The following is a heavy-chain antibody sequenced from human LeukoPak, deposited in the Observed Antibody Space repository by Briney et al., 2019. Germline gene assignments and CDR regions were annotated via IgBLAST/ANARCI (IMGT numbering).Heavy chain of an antibody. J-gene: IGHJ3*02. V-gene: IGHV3-48*03. CDR3: ARRTSGAFAI. CDR2: ISSSGSDK. CDR1: GFPFSDHE. Sequence: EGSLRLSCAASGFPFSDHEMNWVRQAPGKGLEWVSYISSSGSDKYYPDSVKGRFTISRDNAKNSLYLQMNSLRAEDTAVYYCARRTSGAFAIWGQGTKVTVYS.